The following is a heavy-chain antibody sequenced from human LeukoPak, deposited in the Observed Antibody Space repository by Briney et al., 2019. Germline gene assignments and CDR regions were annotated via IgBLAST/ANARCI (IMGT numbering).Heavy chain of an antibody. V-gene: IGHV3-30*01. CDR2: ISYDGSEK. Sequence: GGPLRLFCAASGFTFSDSEMHWVRQAPGKGLEWVAVISYDGSEKYYADSVKGRFTISRDNSKNTLYLQMNSLRAEDTAVYYCARDRDCSSTSCFNAFDIWGQGTVVTVSS. D-gene: IGHD2-2*01. CDR1: GFTFSDSE. CDR3: ARDRDCSSTSCFNAFDI. J-gene: IGHJ3*02.